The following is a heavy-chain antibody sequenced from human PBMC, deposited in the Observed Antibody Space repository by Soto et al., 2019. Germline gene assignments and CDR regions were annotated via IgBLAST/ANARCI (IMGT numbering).Heavy chain of an antibody. CDR2: ISGSADGT. CDR3: AKDTVGGFSFWSGYYSDGLDV. CDR1: GFTFDSYA. V-gene: IGHV3-23*01. Sequence: EVELLESGGGLAQPGGSLRLYCVGSGFTFDSYAISWVRQAPGERLQWIAAISGSADGTDYAHSVRGRFTISRVNAKKTVHLQMDILRVEDTAVYFCAKDTVGGFSFWSGYYSDGLDVWGQGTLVTVS. D-gene: IGHD3-3*01. J-gene: IGHJ3*01.